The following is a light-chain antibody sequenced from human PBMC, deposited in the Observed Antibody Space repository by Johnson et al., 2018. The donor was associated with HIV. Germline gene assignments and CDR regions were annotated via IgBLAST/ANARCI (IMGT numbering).Light chain of an antibody. Sequence: QSVLTQPPSVSAAPGQKVTISCSGSSSNIGNNYVSWYQQLPGTAPKLLIYKNDKRPSGIPDRFSGSKSGTSATLGITGLQTGDEADYYCGTWASRLRAGVVGTGTKVTVL. CDR1: SSNIGNNY. CDR2: KND. V-gene: IGLV1-51*02. J-gene: IGLJ1*01. CDR3: GTWASRLRAGV.